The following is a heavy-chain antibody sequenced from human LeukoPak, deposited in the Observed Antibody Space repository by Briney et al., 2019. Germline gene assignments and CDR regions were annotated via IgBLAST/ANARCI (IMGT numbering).Heavy chain of an antibody. CDR2: INPSGGSR. CDR3: AREGVAATGLDY. V-gene: IGHV1-46*01. D-gene: IGHD6-13*01. J-gene: IGHJ4*02. Sequence: ASVKVSCKASGYIFTTYGISWVRQAPGQGLEWMGIINPSGGSRSNTQKFQGRVTMTRDTSTSTVYMELSSLRSEDTAVYYCAREGVAATGLDYWGQGTLVTVSS. CDR1: GYIFTTYG.